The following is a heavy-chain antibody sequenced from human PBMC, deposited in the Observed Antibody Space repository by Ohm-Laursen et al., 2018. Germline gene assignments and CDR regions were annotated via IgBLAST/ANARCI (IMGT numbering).Heavy chain of an antibody. Sequence: SLRLSCAASGFTFSTYWMFWVRQAPGKGLEWVASVNEDASEKYYVDSVKGRFTISRDNAKNSLYLQMNSLRAEDTAVYYCARGRVIGYFDLWGRGTLVTVSS. CDR3: ARGRVIGYFDL. CDR2: VNEDASEK. J-gene: IGHJ2*01. V-gene: IGHV3-7*01. CDR1: GFTFSTYW. D-gene: IGHD2-21*01.